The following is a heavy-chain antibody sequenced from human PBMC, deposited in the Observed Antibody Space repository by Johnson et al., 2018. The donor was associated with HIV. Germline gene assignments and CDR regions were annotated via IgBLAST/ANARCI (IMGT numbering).Heavy chain of an antibody. CDR3: ARGIAAAPLWAFDI. Sequence: VPLVESGGGFVQPGGSLRLSCGASGFTFSDYWMSWVRQAPGKGLEWVASIKYDGSDKYYVDAVKGRLIISRDNVNNSVYLQMNSLRGEDTAVYYCARGIAAAPLWAFDIWGQGTMVTVSS. D-gene: IGHD6-25*01. J-gene: IGHJ3*02. CDR2: IKYDGSDK. CDR1: GFTFSDYW. V-gene: IGHV3-7*05.